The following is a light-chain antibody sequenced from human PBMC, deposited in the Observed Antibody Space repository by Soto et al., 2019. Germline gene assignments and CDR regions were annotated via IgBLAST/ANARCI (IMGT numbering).Light chain of an antibody. V-gene: IGKV1-5*03. Sequence: DVQMNKSAYTLSGKVGDRGTITCRASQTISSWLAWYQQKPGKAPKLLIYKASTLKSGVPSRFSGSGSGTHFSLAIISLQPEDIAPYYCQQYDSLPITFGEGTKVDIK. J-gene: IGKJ4*01. CDR2: KAS. CDR3: QQYDSLPIT. CDR1: QTISSW.